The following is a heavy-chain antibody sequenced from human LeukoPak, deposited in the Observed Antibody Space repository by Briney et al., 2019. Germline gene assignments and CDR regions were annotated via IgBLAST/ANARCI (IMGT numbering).Heavy chain of an antibody. CDR3: AKDAAGPEY. CDR2: ISASSSST. Sequence: GGSLRLSCAASGLAFSTYSMSWVRQAPGKGLYWVSGISASSSSTYYADSVKGRFTISRDNSKNTLYLQMNSLRAEDTAVYYCAKDAAGPEYWGQGTLVTVSS. V-gene: IGHV3-23*01. J-gene: IGHJ4*02. D-gene: IGHD6-13*01. CDR1: GLAFSTYS.